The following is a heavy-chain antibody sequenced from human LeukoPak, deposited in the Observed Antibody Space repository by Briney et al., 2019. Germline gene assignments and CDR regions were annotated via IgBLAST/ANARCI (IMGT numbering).Heavy chain of an antibody. CDR1: GFTFSSYG. V-gene: IGHV3-21*01. Sequence: GGSLRLSCAASGFTFSSYGMNWVRQAPGKGLEWVSSISSNSDYIRYADSVKGRFTISRDNGKNSLYLQMNSLTVEDTAVYYCARDPSGYSSSSWLGWFDPWGQGTLVTVSS. CDR2: ISSNSDYI. CDR3: ARDPSGYSSSSWLGWFDP. J-gene: IGHJ5*02. D-gene: IGHD6-6*01.